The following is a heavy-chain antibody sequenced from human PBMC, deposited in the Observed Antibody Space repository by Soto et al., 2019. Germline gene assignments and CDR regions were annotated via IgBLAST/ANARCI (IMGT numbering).Heavy chain of an antibody. CDR2: ISYDGSNK. CDR1: GFTFSSYA. V-gene: IGHV3-30-3*01. J-gene: IGHJ4*02. D-gene: IGHD6-6*01. Sequence: GGSLRLSCAASGFTFSSYAMHWVRQAPGKGLEWVAVISYDGSNKYYADSVKGRFTISRDNSKNTLYLQMNSLRAEDTAVYYCARDRKQLVVPGQWGQGTLVTVSS. CDR3: ARDRKQLVVPGQ.